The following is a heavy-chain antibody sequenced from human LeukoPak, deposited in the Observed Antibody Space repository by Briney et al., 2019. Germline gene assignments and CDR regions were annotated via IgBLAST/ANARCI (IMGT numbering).Heavy chain of an antibody. Sequence: SETLSLTCAVYGGSFSGYYWSWIRQPPGKGLEWIGEINHSGSTNYNPSLKSRVTISVDTSKNQFSLKLSSVTAADTAAYYCARGYRDSSGYWLWGQGTLVTVSS. V-gene: IGHV4-34*01. CDR1: GGSFSGYY. D-gene: IGHD3-22*01. CDR3: ARGYRDSSGYWL. CDR2: INHSGST. J-gene: IGHJ4*02.